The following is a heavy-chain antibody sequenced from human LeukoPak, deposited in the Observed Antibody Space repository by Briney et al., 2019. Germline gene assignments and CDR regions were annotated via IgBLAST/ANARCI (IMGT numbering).Heavy chain of an antibody. V-gene: IGHV4-59*01. Sequence: PSETLSLTCTVSGGSISSYYWSWIQQPPGKGLEWIGYIYYSGSTNYNPSLKSRVTISVDTSKNQFSLKLSSVTAADTAVYYCARGYSSGWSSFDYWGQGTLVTVSS. CDR2: IYYSGST. CDR3: ARGYSSGWSSFDY. J-gene: IGHJ4*02. D-gene: IGHD6-19*01. CDR1: GGSISSYY.